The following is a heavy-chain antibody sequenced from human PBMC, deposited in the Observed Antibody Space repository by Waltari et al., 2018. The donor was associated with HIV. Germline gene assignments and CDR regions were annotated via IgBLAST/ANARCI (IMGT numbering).Heavy chain of an antibody. Sequence: QVQLQQSGPGLVKPSQTLSLTCAISGDSVSSNSAPWNWIRQSPSSGLEWLGRTYYRSKWYNDYAVSVKSRITINPDTSKNQFSLQLNSVTPEDTAVYYCARVFSGWKGYYYYYGMDVWGQGTTVTVSS. CDR1: GDSVSSNSAP. V-gene: IGHV6-1*01. D-gene: IGHD6-19*01. CDR3: ARVFSGWKGYYYYYGMDV. CDR2: TYYRSKWYN. J-gene: IGHJ6*02.